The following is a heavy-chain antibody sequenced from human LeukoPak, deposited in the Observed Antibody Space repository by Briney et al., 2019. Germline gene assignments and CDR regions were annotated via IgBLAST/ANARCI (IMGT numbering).Heavy chain of an antibody. CDR1: GFTFSNYA. D-gene: IGHD6-13*01. CDR2: ISGSGGST. Sequence: GGSLRLSCAASGFTFSNYAMNWVRQAPGKGLEWVSGISGSGGSTYYADSVKGRFTISRDTSKNTLYLQMNSLRAEDTAVYYCARGVSSSWYSHLDYWGQGTLVTVSS. CDR3: ARGVSSSWYSHLDY. V-gene: IGHV3-23*01. J-gene: IGHJ4*02.